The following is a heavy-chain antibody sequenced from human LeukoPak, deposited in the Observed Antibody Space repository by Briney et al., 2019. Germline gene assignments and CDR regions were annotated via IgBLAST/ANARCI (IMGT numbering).Heavy chain of an antibody. Sequence: SETLSLTCVVYGGSFSGYYWSWIRQPPGKGLEWIGEINHSGSTNYNPSLKSRVTISVDTSKNQFSLKLSSVTAADTAVYYCARADVDTAMGDWGQGTLVTVSS. J-gene: IGHJ4*02. CDR3: ARADVDTAMGD. CDR2: INHSGST. CDR1: GGSFSGYY. D-gene: IGHD5-18*01. V-gene: IGHV4-34*01.